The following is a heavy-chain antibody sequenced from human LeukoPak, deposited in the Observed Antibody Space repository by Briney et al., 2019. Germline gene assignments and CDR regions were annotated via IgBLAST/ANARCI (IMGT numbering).Heavy chain of an antibody. D-gene: IGHD1-26*01. CDR2: ISSSSSYI. J-gene: IGHJ4*02. Sequence: GGSLRLSCAASGFTFSSYSMTWVRQAPGKGLEWVSSISSSSSYIYYADSVKGRFTISRDNAKNSLYLQMNSLRAEDTAVYYCARDPYSGSGPRTFDYWGQGTLVTVSS. CDR1: GFTFSSYS. CDR3: ARDPYSGSGPRTFDY. V-gene: IGHV3-21*01.